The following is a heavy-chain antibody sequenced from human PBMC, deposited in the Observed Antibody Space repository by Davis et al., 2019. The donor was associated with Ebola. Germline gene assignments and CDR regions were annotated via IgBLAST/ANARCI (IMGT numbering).Heavy chain of an antibody. CDR2: IKEDGSEK. CDR1: GLTFSRYW. D-gene: IGHD3-3*01. V-gene: IGHV3-7*01. CDR3: ATTGRTYYDFWSGYPLE. J-gene: IGHJ4*02. Sequence: GESLKISCVTSGLTFSRYWMSWVRQAPGKGLEWVANIKEDGSEKYYVDSMKGRFTISRDNARSSLYLHMNSLRAEDSAVYYCATTGRTYYDFWSGYPLEWGQGTLVTVSS.